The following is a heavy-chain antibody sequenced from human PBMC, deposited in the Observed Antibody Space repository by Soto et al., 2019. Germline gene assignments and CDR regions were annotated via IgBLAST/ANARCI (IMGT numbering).Heavy chain of an antibody. CDR2: TYYRSKWYN. V-gene: IGHV6-1*01. CDR1: GDSVSSNSAA. D-gene: IGHD3-10*01. J-gene: IGHJ6*02. CDR3: ARDRLFLSGTGYYYYYGRDV. Sequence: LSLTCAISGDSVSSNSAAWNWIRQSPSRGLEWLGRTYYRSKWYNDYAVSVKSRITINPDTSKNQFSLQLNSVTPEDTAVYYCARDRLFLSGTGYYYYYGRDVWGQGTAVTVSS.